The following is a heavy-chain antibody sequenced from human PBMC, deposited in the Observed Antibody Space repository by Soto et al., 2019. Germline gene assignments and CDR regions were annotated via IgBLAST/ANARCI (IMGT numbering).Heavy chain of an antibody. CDR3: AKDRRAGGNSAFYFDF. Sequence: GGSLRLSCVASGFTFSNYNMNWVRQAPGKGLEWVSHISGTGVYIHYADAVKGRFTISRDNSHNTLYLQVHSLTAEDTAVYYCAKDRRAGGNSAFYFDFWGQGAQVTVSS. V-gene: IGHV3-21*04. CDR1: GFTFSNYN. CDR2: ISGTGVYI. D-gene: IGHD3-16*01. J-gene: IGHJ4*02.